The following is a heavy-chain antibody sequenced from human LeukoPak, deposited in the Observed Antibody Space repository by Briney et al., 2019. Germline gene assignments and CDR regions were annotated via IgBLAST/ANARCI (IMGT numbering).Heavy chain of an antibody. J-gene: IGHJ4*02. CDR1: GFTFSDYY. Sequence: GGSLRLSCAASGFTFSDYYMSWIRQAPGKGLEWVPYISSSSSYTNYADSVKGRFTISRDNAKNSLYLQMNSLRAEDTAVYYCARAGSSSRGDFDYWGQGTLVTVSS. CDR3: ARAGSSSRGDFDY. V-gene: IGHV3-11*05. CDR2: ISSSSSYT. D-gene: IGHD6-13*01.